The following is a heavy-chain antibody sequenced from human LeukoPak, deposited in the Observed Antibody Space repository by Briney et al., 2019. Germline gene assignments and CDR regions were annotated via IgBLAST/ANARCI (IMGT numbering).Heavy chain of an antibody. CDR3: ARDRGWFYFDL. CDR1: GFTLSSFW. J-gene: IGHJ3*01. CDR2: TDKDGSVT. D-gene: IGHD2-15*01. Sequence: PGGSLRLSCAASGFTLSSFWMSWVRQAPGKGLEWVADTDKDGSVTKCADSVKGRFTVPRDNAKNSLFLQMNSLRAEDTAMYYCARDRGWFYFDLWGQGTMVIVSS. V-gene: IGHV3-7*01.